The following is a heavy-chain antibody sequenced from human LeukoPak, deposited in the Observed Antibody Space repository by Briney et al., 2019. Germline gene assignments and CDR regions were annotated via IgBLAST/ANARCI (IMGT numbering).Heavy chain of an antibody. V-gene: IGHV3-20*04. CDR3: ARDEEGGSYPLDY. CDR1: GFTFDDYG. J-gene: IGHJ4*02. CDR2: INWNGGST. D-gene: IGHD1-26*01. Sequence: GGSLRLSCAASGFTFDDYGMSWVRQAPGKGLEWVSGINWNGGSTAYADPVKGRFTISRDNAKNSLYLQMNSLRAEDTALYYCARDEEGGSYPLDYWGQGTLVTVSS.